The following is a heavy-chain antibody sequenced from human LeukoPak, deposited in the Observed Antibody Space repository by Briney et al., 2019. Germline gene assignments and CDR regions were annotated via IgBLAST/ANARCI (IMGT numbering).Heavy chain of an antibody. J-gene: IGHJ6*02. CDR2: ISYAGSNK. D-gene: IGHD6-13*01. V-gene: IGHV3-30*18. CDR3: AKDGGGHQQLHPIYYGMDV. CDR1: GFTFSSYG. Sequence: GGSVRLSCAASGFTFSSYGMHWVRQARGKGLEGVGVISYAGSNKYYADSVKGRFTISRDNSKNTLYLQMNSLRAEDTAVYYCAKDGGGHQQLHPIYYGMDVWGQGTTVTVSS.